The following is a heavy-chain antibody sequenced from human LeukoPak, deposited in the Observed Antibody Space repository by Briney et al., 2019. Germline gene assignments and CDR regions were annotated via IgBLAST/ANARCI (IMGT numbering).Heavy chain of an antibody. D-gene: IGHD3-16*02. CDR2: IYYSGST. CDR3: ARRYTITFGGVIVS. Sequence: SEILSLTCTVSGGSISSYYWSWIRQPPGKGLEWIGYIYYSGSTNYNPSLKSRVTISVDTSKNQFSLKLSSVTAADTAVYYCARRYTITFGGVIVSWGQGTLVTVSS. V-gene: IGHV4-59*08. CDR1: GGSISSYY. J-gene: IGHJ4*02.